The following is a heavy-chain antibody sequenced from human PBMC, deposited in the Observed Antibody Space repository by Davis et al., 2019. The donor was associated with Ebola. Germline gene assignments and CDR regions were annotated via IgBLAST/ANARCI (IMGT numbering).Heavy chain of an antibody. Sequence: SETLSLTCAVYGGSLSGYYWGWIRQPPGKGLEWIGSIYYSGSTYYNPSLKSRVTISVDTSKNQFSLKLSSVTAADTAVYYCGGIPRYWGQGTLVTVSS. CDR2: IYYSGST. V-gene: IGHV4-34*01. J-gene: IGHJ4*02. CDR1: GGSLSGYY. D-gene: IGHD2-21*01. CDR3: GGIPRY.